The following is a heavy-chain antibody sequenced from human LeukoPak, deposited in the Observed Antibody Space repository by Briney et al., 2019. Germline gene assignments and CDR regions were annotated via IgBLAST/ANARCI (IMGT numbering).Heavy chain of an antibody. V-gene: IGHV1-8*01. CDR1: GYTFTSYD. Sequence: ASVKVSCKASGYTFTSYDINWVRQATGQGLEWMGWMNLNSGNTGYAQKFQGRVTMTRNTSISTAYMELSSLRSEDTAVYYCARVRAVADPFDYWGQGTLVTVSS. J-gene: IGHJ4*02. CDR2: MNLNSGNT. D-gene: IGHD6-19*01. CDR3: ARVRAVADPFDY.